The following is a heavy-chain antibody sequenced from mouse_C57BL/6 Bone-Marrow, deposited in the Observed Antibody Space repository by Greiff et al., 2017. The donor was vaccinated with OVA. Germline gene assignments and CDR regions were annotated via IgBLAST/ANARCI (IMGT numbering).Heavy chain of an antibody. V-gene: IGHV14-4*01. CDR2: IDPAHGDT. CDR3: TTLITTVVADAMDY. J-gene: IGHJ4*01. CDR1: GFNIKDDY. Sequence: VQLQQSGAELVRPGASVKLSCTASGFNIKDDYMHWVKQRPEQGLEWIGWIDPAHGDTEYDSKFQGKATIAADTSSHTAYLQLSSLTSRDTAVYYCTTLITTVVADAMDYWGQGTSVTVSS. D-gene: IGHD1-1*01.